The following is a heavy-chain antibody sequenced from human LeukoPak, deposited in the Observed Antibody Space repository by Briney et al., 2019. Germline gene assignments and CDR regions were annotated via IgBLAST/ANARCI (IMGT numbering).Heavy chain of an antibody. CDR2: INPNSGDT. J-gene: IGHJ6*03. D-gene: IGHD3-10*01. V-gene: IGHV1-2*02. CDR3: ARVGPSGYYYYMEV. Sequence: GASVKVSCKASGYTFTGYYMHGVRQAPGQGLEWMGWINPNSGDTNYAQKFQGRCTKTRDTPISTASMALSRLRSDDTPVYYCARVGPSGYYYYMEVWGKGTTVTVSS. CDR1: GYTFTGYY.